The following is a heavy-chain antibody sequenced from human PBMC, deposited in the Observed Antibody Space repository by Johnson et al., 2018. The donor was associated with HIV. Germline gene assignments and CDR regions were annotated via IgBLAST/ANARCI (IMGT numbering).Heavy chain of an antibody. V-gene: IGHV3-23*04. CDR1: GFTFDDYG. Sequence: VQLVESGGGVVRPGGSLRLSCAASGFTFDDYGMSWVRQAPGKGLEWVSAISGSGGSTYYADSVKGRFTISRDNSKHTLYLQMKRLRAEDTAVYYGAKEARRPAFDIWGQGTMVTVSS. CDR3: AKEARRPAFDI. CDR2: ISGSGGST. J-gene: IGHJ3*02. D-gene: IGHD6-6*01.